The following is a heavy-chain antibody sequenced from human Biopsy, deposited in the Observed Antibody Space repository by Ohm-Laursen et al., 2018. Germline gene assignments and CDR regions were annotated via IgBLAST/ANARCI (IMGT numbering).Heavy chain of an antibody. CDR1: GGDINNYY. D-gene: IGHD2-15*01. Sequence: VTLSLTCSVSGGDINNYYWSWLPQPTGQGLESIVRIYPGGSTNYNPSLKSRITMSVATSKKQLPLRLRYVTAADAAMYYCASVVLGPTNDAFDLWGQGTMVVVSS. CDR2: IYPGGST. J-gene: IGHJ3*01. V-gene: IGHV4-4*07. CDR3: ASVVLGPTNDAFDL.